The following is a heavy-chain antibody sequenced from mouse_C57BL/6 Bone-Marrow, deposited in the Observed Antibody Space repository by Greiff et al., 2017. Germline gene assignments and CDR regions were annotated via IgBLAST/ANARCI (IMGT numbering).Heavy chain of an antibody. CDR2: FNPNYGTT. CDR3: ARGTLRAWFAY. V-gene: IGHV1-39*01. J-gene: IGHJ3*01. Sequence: QLQESGPELVKPGASVKISCKASGYSFPDYNMNWVKQSNGKSLEWIGVFNPNYGTTSSNQKFKGKATLTVDQSSSTAYMQRNSLTAEDSADYYGARGTLRAWFAYWGQGTLVTVSA. CDR1: GYSFPDYN. D-gene: IGHD1-1*01.